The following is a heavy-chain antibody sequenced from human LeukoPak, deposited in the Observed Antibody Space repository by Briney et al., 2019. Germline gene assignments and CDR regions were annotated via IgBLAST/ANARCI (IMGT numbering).Heavy chain of an antibody. CDR1: GFTFSGSA. CDR2: VNGNGGST. V-gene: IGHV3-23*01. D-gene: IGHD3-16*02. CDR3: AKSLYGGCDY. J-gene: IGHJ4*02. Sequence: GGSLRFSCAASGFTFSGSAMSWVRQAPGKGLEWVSGVNGNGGSTSYADSVKGRFTIFRDNSKNTVYLQMNSLRVEDTAVYYCAKSLYGGCDYWGQGTVVTVSS.